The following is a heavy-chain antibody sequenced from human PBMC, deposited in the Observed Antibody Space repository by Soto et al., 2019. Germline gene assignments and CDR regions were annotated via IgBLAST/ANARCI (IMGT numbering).Heavy chain of an antibody. V-gene: IGHV3-48*01. J-gene: IGHJ3*01. Sequence: HPGGSLRLACAASGFTFRNYGMNWVRQAPGKGLEWVSYIGIGSSTKYYADSVKGRFTISRDNAKNPLYLQMNSLRAEDTAVYYCARDQLYYNDISGRPLNAFDVWGQGTMVTVSS. D-gene: IGHD3-22*01. CDR2: IGIGSSTK. CDR3: ARDQLYYNDISGRPLNAFDV. CDR1: GFTFRNYG.